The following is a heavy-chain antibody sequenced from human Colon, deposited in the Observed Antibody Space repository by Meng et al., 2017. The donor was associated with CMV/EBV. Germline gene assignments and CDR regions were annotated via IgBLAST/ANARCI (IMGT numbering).Heavy chain of an antibody. CDR3: ASVDCSSTSCYAQSYYYGMGV. CDR1: GFTFSTYS. Sequence: LSLTCAASGFTFSTYSMNWVRQAPGKGLEWVSSISTSSSYIYYANSVRGRFTISRDNAKNSLYLQMDSLRAEDTAVYYCASVDCSSTSCYAQSYYYGMGVWGQGTTVTVSS. D-gene: IGHD2-2*01. J-gene: IGHJ6*02. CDR2: ISTSSSYI. V-gene: IGHV3-21*01.